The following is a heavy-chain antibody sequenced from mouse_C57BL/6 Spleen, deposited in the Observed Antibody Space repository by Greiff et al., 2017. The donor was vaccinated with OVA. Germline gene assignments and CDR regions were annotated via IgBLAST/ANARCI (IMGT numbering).Heavy chain of an antibody. CDR1: GFTFSDYG. Sequence: EVQGVESGGGLVKPGGSLKLSCAASGFTFSDYGMHWVRQAPEKGLEWVAYISSGSSTIYYADTVKGRFTISRDNAKNTLFLQMTSLWSGDTAMYYCAKGSLYYCGSSYWYFDVWGTGTTVTVSS. CDR3: AKGSLYYCGSSYWYFDV. CDR2: ISSGSSTI. D-gene: IGHD1-1*01. V-gene: IGHV5-17*01. J-gene: IGHJ1*03.